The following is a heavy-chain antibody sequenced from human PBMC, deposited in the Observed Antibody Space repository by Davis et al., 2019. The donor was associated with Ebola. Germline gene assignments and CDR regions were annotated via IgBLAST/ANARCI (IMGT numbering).Heavy chain of an antibody. CDR1: GFTFSSYA. CDR2: ISGSGGST. V-gene: IGHV3-23*01. CDR3: AKGSTMIVVVTLDY. Sequence: GESLKISCAASGFTFSSYAMSWVRQAPGKGLEWVSAISGSGGSTYYADSVKGRFTISRDNSKNTLYLQMNSLRAEDTAVYYCAKGSTMIVVVTLDYWGQGTLVTVSP. J-gene: IGHJ4*02. D-gene: IGHD3-22*01.